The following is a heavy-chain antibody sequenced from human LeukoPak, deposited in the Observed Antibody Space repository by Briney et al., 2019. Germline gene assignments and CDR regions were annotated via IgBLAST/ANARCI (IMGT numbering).Heavy chain of an antibody. CDR1: GFSFSSYA. V-gene: IGHV3-23*01. J-gene: IGHJ4*02. CDR2: ISGSGGST. D-gene: IGHD3-22*01. CDR3: AKDQAPYYYDSSLDYFDY. Sequence: GGSLRLSCAASGFSFSSYAMSWVRQAPGKGLEWVSAISGSGGSTYYADSVKGRFTISRDNSKNTLYLQMNSLRAEDTAVYYCAKDQAPYYYDSSLDYFDYWGQGTLVTVSS.